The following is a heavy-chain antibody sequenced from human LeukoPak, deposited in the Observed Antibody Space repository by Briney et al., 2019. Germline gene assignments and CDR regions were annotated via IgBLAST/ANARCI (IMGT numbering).Heavy chain of an antibody. CDR3: AKALSSMALNGMDV. V-gene: IGHV3-23*01. D-gene: IGHD2/OR15-2a*01. CDR1: GFTFANYA. CDR2: ISGSGGST. J-gene: IGHJ6*02. Sequence: GGSLRLSCAASGFTFANYAMTWVRQAPGKGLEWVTAISGSGGSTYYADSVKGRFTISRDNSKNTLYLQMYSLRAEDTALYYCAKALSSMALNGMDVWGQGTTVTVSS.